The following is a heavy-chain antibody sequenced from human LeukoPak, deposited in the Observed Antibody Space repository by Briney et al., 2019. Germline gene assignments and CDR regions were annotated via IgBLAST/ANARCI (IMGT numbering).Heavy chain of an antibody. CDR2: ICYSGST. V-gene: IGHV4-59*01. J-gene: IGHJ4*02. Sequence: SETLSLTCTVSGGSISSYYWSWIRQPPGKGLEWIGYICYSGSTNYNPSLKSRVTISVDTSKNQFSLKLSSVTAADTAVYYCARGEAVAGKNFDYWGQGTLVTVSS. CDR1: GGSISSYY. CDR3: ARGEAVAGKNFDY. D-gene: IGHD6-19*01.